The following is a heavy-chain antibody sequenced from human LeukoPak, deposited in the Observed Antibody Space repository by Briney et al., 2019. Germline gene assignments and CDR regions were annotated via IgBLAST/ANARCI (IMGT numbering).Heavy chain of an antibody. Sequence: SVKVSCKASGGTFTSYSISWVRQAPGQRLEWTGGIIPIFGTANYAQKFQGRVTITTDESTSTAYMELSSLRSEDTAVYYCARPMVRGPDMAFDIWGQGTMVTVSS. D-gene: IGHD3-10*01. CDR2: IIPIFGTA. CDR3: ARPMVRGPDMAFDI. CDR1: GGTFTSYS. J-gene: IGHJ3*02. V-gene: IGHV1-69*05.